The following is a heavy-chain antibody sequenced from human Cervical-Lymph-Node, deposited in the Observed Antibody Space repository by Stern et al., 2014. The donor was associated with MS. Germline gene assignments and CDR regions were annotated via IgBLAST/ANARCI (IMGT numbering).Heavy chain of an antibody. J-gene: IGHJ4*02. CDR3: ARVGRGYISGYSFDY. V-gene: IGHV3-53*01. D-gene: IGHD5-18*01. CDR2: IHNGGAT. Sequence: LQLQESGGGLIQPGGSLRLSCAASGFTVSSSYMSWVRQAPGKGLEWVSAIHNGGATYYADSVKGRFTISRDNSKNTLYFQMSSLRAEDTAVYYCARVGRGYISGYSFDYWAQGTLVTVSS. CDR1: GFTVSSSY.